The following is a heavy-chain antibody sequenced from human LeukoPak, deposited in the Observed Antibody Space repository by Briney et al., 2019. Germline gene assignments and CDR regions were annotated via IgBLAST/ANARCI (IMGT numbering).Heavy chain of an antibody. CDR2: ISGSGGST. Sequence: GGSLRLSCAASGFTFSSYAMSWVRQAPGKGLEWVSAISGSGGSTYYADSVKGRFTISKDNSKNTLYLQMNSLRAEDTAVYYCAKGGELHDAFDIWGQGTMVTVSS. D-gene: IGHD1-26*01. V-gene: IGHV3-23*01. J-gene: IGHJ3*02. CDR3: AKGGELHDAFDI. CDR1: GFTFSSYA.